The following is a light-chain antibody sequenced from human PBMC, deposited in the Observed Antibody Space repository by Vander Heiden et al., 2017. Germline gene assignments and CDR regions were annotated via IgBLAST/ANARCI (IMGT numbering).Light chain of an antibody. V-gene: IGLV1-44*01. Sequence: QSLLTQPPSASGTPGQPLTISCSGSTSNIGSNTVNWYQELPGTAPKLLIYSNNQRPSGVPDRFSGSKSGTSASLAISGLQSEDETDYYCAAWDDSLNGVVFGGGTKLTVL. J-gene: IGLJ3*02. CDR1: TSNIGSNT. CDR2: SNN. CDR3: AAWDDSLNGVV.